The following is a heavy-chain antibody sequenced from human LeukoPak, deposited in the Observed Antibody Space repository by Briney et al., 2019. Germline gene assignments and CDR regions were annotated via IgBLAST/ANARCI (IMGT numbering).Heavy chain of an antibody. V-gene: IGHV3-21*01. D-gene: IGHD5-12*01. CDR3: ARESRSGYDLDAFDY. CDR2: ISSISSYI. Sequence: XXVSSISSISSYIYYADSVKGRFTISSDNAKNSLYLQMNSLRAEDTAVYYCARESRSGYDLDAFDYWGQGTLVTVSS. J-gene: IGHJ4*02.